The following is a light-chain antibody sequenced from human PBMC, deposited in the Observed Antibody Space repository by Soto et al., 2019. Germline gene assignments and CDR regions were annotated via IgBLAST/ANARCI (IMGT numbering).Light chain of an antibody. CDR1: QGISSY. CDR3: QHYARSVGT. V-gene: IGKV1-9*01. CDR2: GAS. Sequence: IQLTQSPSSLSASVGDRVTITCRASQGISSYLAWYQQKPGKAPKLLIYGASTLEGGVPFRFSGSGSGTDFTLTISRLEPEDFAVYYCQHYARSVGTFGQGTRVEIK. J-gene: IGKJ1*01.